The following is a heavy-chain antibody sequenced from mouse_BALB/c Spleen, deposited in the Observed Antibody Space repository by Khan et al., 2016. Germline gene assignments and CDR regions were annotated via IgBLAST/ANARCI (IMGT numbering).Heavy chain of an antibody. CDR2: IWRGGST. CDR3: AKNHGSSGYSYAMDY. J-gene: IGHJ4*01. D-gene: IGHD3-1*01. Sequence: QVQLKQSGPSLVQPSQSLSITCTVSGFSLTSYGVHWVRQSPGKGLEWLGVIWRGGSTDYNAAFMSRLSITKDNSNSQVFFKVDSLRADDTAIYNGAKNHGSSGYSYAMDYWGQGTSVTVSS. CDR1: GFSLTSYG. V-gene: IGHV2-5-1*01.